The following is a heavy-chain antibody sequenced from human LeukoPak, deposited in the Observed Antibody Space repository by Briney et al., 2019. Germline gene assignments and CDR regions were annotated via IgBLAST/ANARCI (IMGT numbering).Heavy chain of an antibody. CDR3: ATYYGSGSYREGWFDP. D-gene: IGHD3-10*01. J-gene: IGHJ5*02. Sequence: SETLPLTCTVSGGSISSYYWSWIRQPPGKGLEWIGYIYYSGSTNYNPSLKSRVTISVDTSKNQFSLKLSSVTAADTAVYYCATYYGSGSYREGWFDPWGQGTLVTVSS. CDR1: GGSISSYY. CDR2: IYYSGST. V-gene: IGHV4-59*08.